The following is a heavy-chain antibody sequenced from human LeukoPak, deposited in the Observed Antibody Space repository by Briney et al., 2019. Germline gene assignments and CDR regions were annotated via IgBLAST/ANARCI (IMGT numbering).Heavy chain of an antibody. CDR1: GYTFTGYY. CDR2: INPNSGGT. Sequence: ASVKVSCKASGYTFTGYYMHWVRQAPGQGLEWMGWINPNSGGTNYAQKFQGRVTMTRDTSINTAYMELSRLRSDDTAVYYCAREQTEIGDYFDYWGQGTLVTVSS. J-gene: IGHJ4*02. V-gene: IGHV1-2*02. CDR3: AREQTEIGDYFDY. D-gene: IGHD3-16*01.